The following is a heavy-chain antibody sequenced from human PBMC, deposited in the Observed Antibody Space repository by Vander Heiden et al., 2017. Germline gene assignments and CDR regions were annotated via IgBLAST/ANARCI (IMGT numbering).Heavy chain of an antibody. CDR2: ISWNSGSI. Sequence: EVQLVESGGGLVQPGRSLRLSCAASGFTFDDYVMHWVRQAPGKGLEWVSGISWNSGSIGYADSVKGRFTISRDNAKNSLYLQVNSLRAEDTALYYCAKSIVVEPYGMDVWGQGTTVTVSS. CDR1: GFTFDDYV. D-gene: IGHD2-21*01. J-gene: IGHJ6*02. V-gene: IGHV3-9*01. CDR3: AKSIVVEPYGMDV.